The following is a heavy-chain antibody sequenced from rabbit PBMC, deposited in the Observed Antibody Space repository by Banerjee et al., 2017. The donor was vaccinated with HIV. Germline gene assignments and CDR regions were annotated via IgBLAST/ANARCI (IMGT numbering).Heavy chain of an antibody. Sequence: QQQLEESGGGLVQPEGSLTLTCTASGFSFSNKYVMCWVRQAPGKGLEWIACINTSSGNTVYASWAKGRFTISKTSSTTVTLQMTSLTAADTATYLCARGNGGYEHAWGLWGQGTLVTVS. J-gene: IGHJ4*01. CDR2: INTSSGNT. CDR3: ARGNGGYEHAWGL. CDR1: GFSFSNKYV. D-gene: IGHD1-1*01. V-gene: IGHV1S45*01.